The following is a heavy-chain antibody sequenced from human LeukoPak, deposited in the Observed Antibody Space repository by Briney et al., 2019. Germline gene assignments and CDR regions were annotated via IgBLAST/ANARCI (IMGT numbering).Heavy chain of an antibody. D-gene: IGHD5-12*01. CDR1: GYTLTELS. CDR2: FDPEDGET. J-gene: IGHJ6*02. CDR3: ATGEVATITPYYYYGMDV. V-gene: IGHV1-24*01. Sequence: ASVKVSCKVPGYTLTELSVHWVRQAPGKGLEWMGGFDPEDGETIYAQKFQGRVTMTEDTSTDTAYMELSSLRSEDTAVYYCATGEVATITPYYYYGMDVWGQGTTVTVSS.